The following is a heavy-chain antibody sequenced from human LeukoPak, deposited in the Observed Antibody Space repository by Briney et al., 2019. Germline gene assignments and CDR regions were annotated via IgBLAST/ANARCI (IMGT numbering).Heavy chain of an antibody. V-gene: IGHV3-48*02. CDR1: GFTFTTYS. CDR2: IRTATNTI. Sequence: GVSLRLSCAASGFTFTTYSMNWVRQAPGKGLEWVSYIRTATNTILYADSVKGRFTMSRDNAKNSLSLQMNSLRDEDTAVYYCARDSSWAFDYWGQGTLVTVSS. CDR3: ARDSSWAFDY. D-gene: IGHD3-16*01. J-gene: IGHJ4*02.